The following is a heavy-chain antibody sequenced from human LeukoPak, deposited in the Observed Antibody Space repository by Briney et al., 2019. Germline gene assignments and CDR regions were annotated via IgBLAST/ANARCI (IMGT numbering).Heavy chain of an antibody. J-gene: IGHJ4*02. D-gene: IGHD3-10*01. CDR3: ANENGGPDY. Sequence: GGSLRLSCAASGFTFSSYAMGWVRQAPGKGLEWVSSIGGSGGGTYYADSVKGRFIISRDNSKDTLYLQMSSVRAEDTAVYYCANENGGPDYWGQGTLVTVSS. CDR1: GFTFSSYA. V-gene: IGHV3-23*01. CDR2: IGGSGGGT.